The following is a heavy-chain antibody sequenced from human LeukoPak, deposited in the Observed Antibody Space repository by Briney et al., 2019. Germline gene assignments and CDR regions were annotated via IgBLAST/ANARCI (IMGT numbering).Heavy chain of an antibody. Sequence: GEPLKISCNGSGYSFTSYWIGWVRQTPGKGLEWRGIIYPGDSDTRYSPSFQGQVTISADKTISTAYLQWSSLKASDTAMYFCARGEVVPAAGFDYWGQGTLVTVSS. V-gene: IGHV5-51*01. J-gene: IGHJ4*02. CDR3: ARGEVVPAAGFDY. CDR2: IYPGDSDT. CDR1: GYSFTSYW. D-gene: IGHD2-2*01.